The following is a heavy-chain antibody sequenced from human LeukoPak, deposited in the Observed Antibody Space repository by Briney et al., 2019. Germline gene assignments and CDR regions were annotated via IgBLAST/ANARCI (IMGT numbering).Heavy chain of an antibody. D-gene: IGHD4-23*01. Sequence: GGSLGLSLPASGFIFISFNINWVRQAPGKGRVWVSRIASDGSSTTYADSVKGRFSISRDNAKNTLYLQMNSLRVEDTAVYYCARGRPHGNDYWGQGTLVTVSS. J-gene: IGHJ4*02. CDR3: ARGRPHGNDY. V-gene: IGHV3-74*01. CDR2: IASDGSST. CDR1: GFIFISFN.